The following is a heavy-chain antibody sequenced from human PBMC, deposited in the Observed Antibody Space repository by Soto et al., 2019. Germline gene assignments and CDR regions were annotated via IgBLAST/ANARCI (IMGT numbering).Heavy chain of an antibody. CDR3: ARGEYIVLRVFAAKFDY. CDR1: GYTFSSYY. V-gene: IGHV1-46*01. Sequence: QVQLVQSGTDVKKPGASVTVSCKASGYTFSSYYIHWVRQAPGQGLEWMGIIDPNDGSTNYAQKCQGRVTMTSDTSTSTVYMELSSLRSEDTAIYYCARGEYIVLRVFAAKFDYWGRGTLISVSS. CDR2: IDPNDGST. J-gene: IGHJ4*01. D-gene: IGHD2-8*01.